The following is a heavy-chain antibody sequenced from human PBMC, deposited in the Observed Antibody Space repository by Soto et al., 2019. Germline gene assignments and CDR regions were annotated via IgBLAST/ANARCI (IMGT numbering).Heavy chain of an antibody. J-gene: IGHJ4*02. CDR1: GGSFGNSA. CDR2: FIPVYRTL. Sequence: QVLLVQSGAEVKKPGSSVKIYCKASGGSFGNSAINWVRQTPGQGLEWLGGFIPVYRTLNYAQKFQGRVTITADESTGTAYMTLNSLASNDTAVYYCATGVIWIGYFTVDSWGQGTRVTVSS. D-gene: IGHD3-3*01. CDR3: ATGVIWIGYFTVDS. V-gene: IGHV1-69*01.